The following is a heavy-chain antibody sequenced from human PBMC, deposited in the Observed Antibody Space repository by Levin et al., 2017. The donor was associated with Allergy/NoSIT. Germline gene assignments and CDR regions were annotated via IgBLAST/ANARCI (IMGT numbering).Heavy chain of an antibody. D-gene: IGHD2-15*01. J-gene: IGHJ4*02. CDR2: ISYDGSNK. V-gene: IGHV3-30*03. CDR1: GFTFSSYG. Sequence: GGSLRLSCAASGFTFSSYGMHWVRQAPGKGLEWVAVISYDGSNKYYADSVKGRFTISRDNSKNTLYLQMNSLRAEDTAVYYCASSTCSGGSCYPDYWGQGTLVTVSS. CDR3: ASSTCSGGSCYPDY.